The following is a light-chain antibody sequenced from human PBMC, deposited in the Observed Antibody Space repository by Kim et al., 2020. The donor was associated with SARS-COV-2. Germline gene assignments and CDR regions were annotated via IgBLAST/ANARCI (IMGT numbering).Light chain of an antibody. CDR2: GKN. CDR3: NSRDSSGNPWV. V-gene: IGLV3-19*01. Sequence: SSELTQDPAVSVALGQTVRITCQGDSLRSYYASWYQKKPGQAPVVVIYGKNNRPSGIPDRFSGSSSGNTASLTITGAQAEDEADYYCNSRDSSGNPWVFGGGTQLTVL. CDR1: SLRSYY. J-gene: IGLJ3*02.